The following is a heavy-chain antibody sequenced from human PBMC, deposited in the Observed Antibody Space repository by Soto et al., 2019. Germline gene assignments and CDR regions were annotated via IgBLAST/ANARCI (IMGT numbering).Heavy chain of an antibody. Sequence: EVQLVESGGGLVQPGGSLRLSCAASGFTFSNYNMNWVRQAPGKGLEWVSYISSSSSTIYYADSVKGRFTISRDNAKNSLYLQMNSLIDEDTAVYYCARGGGIAVATHWYFHLWGRGTLFTVSS. CDR1: GFTFSNYN. D-gene: IGHD6-19*01. V-gene: IGHV3-48*02. CDR2: ISSSSSTI. J-gene: IGHJ2*01. CDR3: ARGGGIAVATHWYFHL.